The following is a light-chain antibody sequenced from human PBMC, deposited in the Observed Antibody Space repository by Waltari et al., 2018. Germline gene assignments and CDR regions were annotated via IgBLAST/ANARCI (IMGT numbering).Light chain of an antibody. CDR3: QSYDSSLSGVL. Sequence: QSVLTQPPSVSGAPGQRITISCTGTSSNIGAGYDVHWYLQLPGTAPNLLILGNNNRPSGVPDRFSASKSDTSASLAITGLQAEDEADYYRQSYDSSLSGVLFGGGTKLTVL. CDR1: SSNIGAGYD. V-gene: IGLV1-40*01. CDR2: GNN. J-gene: IGLJ2*01.